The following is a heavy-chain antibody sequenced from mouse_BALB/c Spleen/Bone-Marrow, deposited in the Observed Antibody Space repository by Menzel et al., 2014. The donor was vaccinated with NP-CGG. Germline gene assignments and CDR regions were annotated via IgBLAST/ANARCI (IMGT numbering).Heavy chain of an antibody. Sequence: VKLVESGAELARPGASVKLSCKASGYTFTDYYINWVKQRTGQGLEWIGEIYPGSGNTYYNEKFKGKAILTADKSSSTAYMQLSSLTSEDSAVYFCARREYGNGGFAYWGQGTLVTVSA. J-gene: IGHJ3*01. CDR3: ARREYGNGGFAY. CDR2: IYPGSGNT. V-gene: IGHV1-77*01. D-gene: IGHD2-10*02. CDR1: GYTFTDYY.